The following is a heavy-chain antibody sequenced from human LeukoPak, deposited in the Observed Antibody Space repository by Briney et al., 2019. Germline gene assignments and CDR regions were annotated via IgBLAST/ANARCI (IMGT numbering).Heavy chain of an antibody. Sequence: SETLSLTCTVSGGSISSYYWSWIRQPPGKGLEWIGYIYYSGSTNYNPSLKSRVTISVDTSKNQFSLKLSSVTAADTAVFYCARLPLVVVPAAAFDYWGQGTLVTVSS. V-gene: IGHV4-59*01. CDR3: ARLPLVVVPAAAFDY. D-gene: IGHD2-2*01. J-gene: IGHJ4*02. CDR1: GGSISSYY. CDR2: IYYSGST.